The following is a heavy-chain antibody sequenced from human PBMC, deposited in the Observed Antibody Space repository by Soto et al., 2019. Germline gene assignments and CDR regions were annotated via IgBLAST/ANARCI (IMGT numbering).Heavy chain of an antibody. CDR1: GDTFSRYA. CDR3: ARDRGGGACFDY. J-gene: IGHJ4*02. CDR2: IIPIVGTT. V-gene: IGHV1-69*18. D-gene: IGHD2-21*02. Sequence: QVHLVQSGAEVKKPGSSVKVSCKTSGDTFSRYAITWVRQAPGQGLELMGTIIPIVGTTNYAQKFQGRVTIAADESTSTVYMELSGLRSEDTAVYYCARDRGGGACFDYWGQGTLVTVSS.